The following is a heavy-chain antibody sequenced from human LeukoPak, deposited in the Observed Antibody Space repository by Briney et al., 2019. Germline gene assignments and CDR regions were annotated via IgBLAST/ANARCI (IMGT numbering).Heavy chain of an antibody. D-gene: IGHD6-13*01. CDR3: ARWWYGSGWF. CDR2: IYHSGST. CDR1: GVSSSSHY. J-gene: IGHJ4*02. Sequence: SETLSLTCTVSGVSSSSHYWSWNRQPPGKGLKWIRYIYHSGSTNYNPSLTSRVTISVDTSKNQFSLKLNSVTAADTAVYYCARWWYGSGWFWGQGTLVTVSP. V-gene: IGHV4-59*11.